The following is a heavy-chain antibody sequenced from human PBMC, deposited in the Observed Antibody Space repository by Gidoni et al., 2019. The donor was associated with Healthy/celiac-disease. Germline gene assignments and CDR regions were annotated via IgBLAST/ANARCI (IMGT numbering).Heavy chain of an antibody. V-gene: IGHV4-61*02. CDR3: ARDGRDSSGYYYYGMDV. J-gene: IGHJ6*02. D-gene: IGHD3-22*01. CDR2: IYTSVST. CDR1: GGPISRGSSF. Sequence: QVQLQESGPGLVKPSQTLSLPCTVSGGPISRGSSFWTWIRQPAGKGLEWIGRIYTSVSTNYNPSLKSRVIISVDTSKNQFSLKLSSVTAADTAVYYCARDGRDSSGYYYYGMDVWGQGTTVTVSS.